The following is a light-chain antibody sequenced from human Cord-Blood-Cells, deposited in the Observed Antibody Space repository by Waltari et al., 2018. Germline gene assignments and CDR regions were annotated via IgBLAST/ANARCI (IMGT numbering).Light chain of an antibody. CDR1: QGISSA. V-gene: IGKV1-13*02. CDR2: DAS. Sequence: ANELTQFSYSLSASVGDSVIITCRASQGISSALAWYQQKPGKAPKLLIYDASSLESGVPSRFSGSGSGTDFTLTISSLQPEDFATYYCQQFNSYPQTFGQGTKVEIK. CDR3: QQFNSYPQT. J-gene: IGKJ1*01.